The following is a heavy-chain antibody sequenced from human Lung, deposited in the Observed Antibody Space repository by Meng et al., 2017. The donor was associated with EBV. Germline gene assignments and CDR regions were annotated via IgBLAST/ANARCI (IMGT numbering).Heavy chain of an antibody. J-gene: IGHJ4*02. CDR3: ARARSIAAAVIDY. CDR1: GGSISSSKW. Sequence: QVQLQASRPGTVKTSGTLSPTCAVSGGSISSSKWWSWVRQPPGKGLEWIGEIYHSGSTNYNPSLKSRVTISVDKSKNQFSLKLSSVTAADTAVYYCARARSIAAAVIDYWGQGTLVTVSS. CDR2: IYHSGST. V-gene: IGHV4-4*02. D-gene: IGHD6-13*01.